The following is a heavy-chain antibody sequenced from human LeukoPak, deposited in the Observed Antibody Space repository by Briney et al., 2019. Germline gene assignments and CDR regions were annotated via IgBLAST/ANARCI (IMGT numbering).Heavy chain of an antibody. CDR3: ARDSRTTLYAFDI. Sequence: SETLSLTCTVSGGSISSYYWSWIRQPPGKGLEWIGYIYYSGSTNYNPSLKSRVTISVDTSKNQFSLKLSSVTAADTAVYYCARDSRTTLYAFDIWGQGTMVTVSS. CDR2: IYYSGST. J-gene: IGHJ3*02. D-gene: IGHD1-7*01. CDR1: GGSISSYY. V-gene: IGHV4-59*01.